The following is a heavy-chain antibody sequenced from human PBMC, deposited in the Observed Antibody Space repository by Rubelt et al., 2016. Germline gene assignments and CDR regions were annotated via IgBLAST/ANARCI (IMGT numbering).Heavy chain of an antibody. CDR1: GYTFTSYY. CDR3: ARTKTVEMATIPLAY. D-gene: IGHD5-24*01. Sequence: QVQLVQSGAEVKKPGASVKVSCKASGYTFTSYYMHWVRQAPGQGLEWMGIINPSGGSTSYARKCQGRVTMTRDKSTSTVYMELSSLRSEDTAVYYCARTKTVEMATIPLAYWGQGTLVTVSS. CDR2: INPSGGST. J-gene: IGHJ4*02. V-gene: IGHV1-46*01.